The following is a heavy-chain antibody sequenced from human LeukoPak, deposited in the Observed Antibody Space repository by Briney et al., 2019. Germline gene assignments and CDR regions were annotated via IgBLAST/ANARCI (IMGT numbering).Heavy chain of an antibody. J-gene: IGHJ4*02. Sequence: GGSLRLSCAASGFTFSSYAMSWVRQAPGKGLEWVSTISGNGDYTFYADSVKGRFTISRDNSKNTLYLQMNSLRADDTAVYYCAKRGIATAASFDYWGQGTPVSVSS. CDR1: GFTFSSYA. CDR3: AKRGIATAASFDY. D-gene: IGHD6-13*01. V-gene: IGHV3-23*01. CDR2: ISGNGDYT.